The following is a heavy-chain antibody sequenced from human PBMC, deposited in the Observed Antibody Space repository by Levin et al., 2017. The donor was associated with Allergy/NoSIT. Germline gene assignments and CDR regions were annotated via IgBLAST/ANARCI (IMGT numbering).Heavy chain of an antibody. Sequence: GGSLRLSCAASGFTFSTYGMHWVRQAPGKGLEWVAVIWYDGSNTYYADSVKGRFTISRDNSKNTLYLQMNSLRAEDTAVYYCARVVSHDYYDFWGQGTLVTVSS. CDR1: GFTFSTYG. CDR2: IWYDGSNT. V-gene: IGHV3-33*01. D-gene: IGHD5/OR15-5a*01. J-gene: IGHJ4*02. CDR3: ARVVSHDYYDF.